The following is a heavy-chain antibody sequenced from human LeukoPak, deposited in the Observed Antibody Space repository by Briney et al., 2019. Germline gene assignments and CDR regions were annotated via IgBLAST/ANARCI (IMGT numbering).Heavy chain of an antibody. J-gene: IGHJ6*02. V-gene: IGHV3-30-3*01. Sequence: GGSLRLSCAASGFTFSSYAMHWVRQAPGKGLEWVAVISKDGSNKDYADSVKGRFTISRDNSKNTVYLQMNSLRTEDTAVYYCARDGGWGAAVMFSINYYYYGMDVWGQGTTVTVSS. CDR1: GFTFSSYA. CDR2: ISKDGSNK. D-gene: IGHD2-2*01. CDR3: ARDGGWGAAVMFSINYYYYGMDV.